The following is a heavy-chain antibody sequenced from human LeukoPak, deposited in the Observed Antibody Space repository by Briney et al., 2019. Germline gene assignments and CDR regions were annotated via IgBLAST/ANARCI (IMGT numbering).Heavy chain of an antibody. CDR3: AKFKSGGYSYGYFYFDY. CDR2: ISGSGGST. CDR1: GFTFSSYA. Sequence: GGSLRLSCVASGFTFSSYAMSWVRQAPGKGLEWVSAISGSGGSTYYADSVKGRFTISRDNSKNTLYLQMNSLRAEDTAVYYCAKFKSGGYSYGYFYFDYWGQGTLVTVSS. V-gene: IGHV3-23*01. J-gene: IGHJ4*02. D-gene: IGHD5-18*01.